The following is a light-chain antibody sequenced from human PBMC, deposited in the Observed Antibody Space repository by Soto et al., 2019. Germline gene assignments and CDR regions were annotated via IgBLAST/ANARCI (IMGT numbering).Light chain of an antibody. CDR1: SSDVGGYNY. CDR2: EVS. V-gene: IGLV2-8*01. J-gene: IGLJ2*01. Sequence: QSALTQPPSASGSPGQSVTISRTGTSSDVGGYNYVSWYQQHPGKAPKLMIYEVSKRPSGVPDRFSGSKSGNTASLTVSGLQAEDEADYYCSSYAGSVLFGGGTKVTVL. CDR3: SSYAGSVL.